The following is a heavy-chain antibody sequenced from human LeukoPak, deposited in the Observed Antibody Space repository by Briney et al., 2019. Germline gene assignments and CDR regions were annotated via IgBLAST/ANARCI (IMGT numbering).Heavy chain of an antibody. J-gene: IGHJ4*02. Sequence: GGSLRLSCAASGFTFSSYSMNWVRQAPGKGLEWVSYISSSSSTIYYADSVKGRFTISRDNAKNSLYLQMNSLRAEDTAVYYCARLGGDCSSTSCPDYWGQGTLVTFSS. V-gene: IGHV3-48*01. D-gene: IGHD2-2*01. CDR1: GFTFSSYS. CDR3: ARLGGDCSSTSCPDY. CDR2: ISSSSSTI.